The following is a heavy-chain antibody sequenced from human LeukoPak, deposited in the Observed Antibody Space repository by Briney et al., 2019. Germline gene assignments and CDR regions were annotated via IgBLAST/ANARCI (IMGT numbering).Heavy chain of an antibody. CDR3: ARDPSDYGDSPDY. D-gene: IGHD4-17*01. CDR1: GFTFSSYA. J-gene: IGHJ4*02. CDR2: ISSSGSTI. V-gene: IGHV3-48*04. Sequence: GGSLRLSCAASGFTFSSYAMHWVRQAPGKGLEWVSYISSSGSTIYYADSVKGRFTISRDNAKNSLYLQMNSLRAEDTAVYYCARDPSDYGDSPDYWGQGTLVTVSS.